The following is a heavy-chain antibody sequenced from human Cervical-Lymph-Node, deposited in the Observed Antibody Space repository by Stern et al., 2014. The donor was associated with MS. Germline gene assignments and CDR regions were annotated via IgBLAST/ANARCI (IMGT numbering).Heavy chain of an antibody. J-gene: IGHJ6*02. V-gene: IGHV1-18*01. CDR1: GYIFTTYG. CDR2: ISTNNGDT. D-gene: IGHD4/OR15-4a*01. CDR3: ARDDYGTYYGLDV. Sequence: VQLVESGVEVKKPGASVKVSCTASGYIFTTYGMSWVRQAPGQGLEWMGWISTNNGDTSFAQKLQGRVAMTTDTSTSTAYMELRNLRSDDTAVYYCARDDYGTYYGLDVWGLGTPVTVSS.